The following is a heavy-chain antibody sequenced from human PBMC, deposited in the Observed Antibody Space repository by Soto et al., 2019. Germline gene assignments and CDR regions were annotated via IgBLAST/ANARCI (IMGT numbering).Heavy chain of an antibody. CDR3: AKEVAVAGDLEY. D-gene: IGHD6-19*01. J-gene: IGHJ4*01. V-gene: IGHV3-30*18. Sequence: PGGSLRLSCVASGFTFSSYGIHWSRQAPGKGLEWVGVISSDGETKYYADSVKCRFTISRDNSKNTLYLQMDSLRPEDTAVYYCAKEVAVAGDLEYWGHGTMVTVSS. CDR1: GFTFSSYG. CDR2: ISSDGETK.